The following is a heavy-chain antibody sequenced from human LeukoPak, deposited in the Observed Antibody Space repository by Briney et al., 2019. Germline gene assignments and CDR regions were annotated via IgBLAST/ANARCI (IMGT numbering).Heavy chain of an antibody. V-gene: IGHV3-48*01. D-gene: IGHD2-15*01. J-gene: IGHJ5*02. Sequence: PGGSLRLSCAASGFTFSSYSMNWVRQAPGKGLEWVSYISSSSSTIYYADSVKGRFTISRDKSKNTLYLQMNSLRAEDTAVYYCARTRCSGGSCVWFDPWGQGTLVTVSS. CDR3: ARTRCSGGSCVWFDP. CDR1: GFTFSSYS. CDR2: ISSSSSTI.